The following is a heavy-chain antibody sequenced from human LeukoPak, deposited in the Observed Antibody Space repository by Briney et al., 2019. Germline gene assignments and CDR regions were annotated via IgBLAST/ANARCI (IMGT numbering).Heavy chain of an antibody. Sequence: ASVNVSCKASGYTFTNYFLHWVRQAPGQGLECVGIINPNGGGTSYAQKFQGRVTLTRDMSTSTVYMELSSLRSEDTAVYYCARRSVVARPFSRDSYQYMDVWGKGTTVTVSS. J-gene: IGHJ6*03. CDR3: ARRSVVARPFSRDSYQYMDV. D-gene: IGHD6-6*01. CDR1: GYTFTNYF. V-gene: IGHV1-46*01. CDR2: INPNGGGT.